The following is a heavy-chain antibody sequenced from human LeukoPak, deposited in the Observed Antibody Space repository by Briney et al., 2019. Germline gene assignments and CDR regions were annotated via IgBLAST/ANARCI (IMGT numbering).Heavy chain of an antibody. D-gene: IGHD5-12*01. CDR1: GYTFTSYG. V-gene: IGHV1-18*01. J-gene: IGHJ3*02. CDR3: ARSRGGLDILATYAFDI. CDR2: ISAYNGNT. Sequence: GASVKVSCKASGYTFTSYGISWVRQAPGQGLEWMGWISAYNGNTNYAQKLQGRVTMTTDTSTSTAYMELRSLRSDDTAVYYCARSRGGLDILATYAFDIWGQGTMVTVSS.